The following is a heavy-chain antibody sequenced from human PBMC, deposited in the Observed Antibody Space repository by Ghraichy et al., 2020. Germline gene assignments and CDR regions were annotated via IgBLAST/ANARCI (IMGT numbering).Heavy chain of an antibody. D-gene: IGHD3-3*01. CDR3: ASFLQDFWSGYFDY. Sequence: SETLSLTCTVSGGSISSYYWSWIRQPPGKGLEWIGYIYTSGSTNYNPSLKSRVPISVDTSKNQFSLKLSSVTAADTAVYYCASFLQDFWSGYFDYWGQGTLVTVSS. CDR1: GGSISSYY. V-gene: IGHV4-4*09. J-gene: IGHJ4*02. CDR2: IYTSGST.